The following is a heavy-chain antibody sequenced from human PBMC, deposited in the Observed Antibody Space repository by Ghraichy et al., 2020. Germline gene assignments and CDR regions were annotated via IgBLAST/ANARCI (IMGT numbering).Heavy chain of an antibody. CDR1: EFTFSTYS. J-gene: IGHJ3*02. D-gene: IGHD6-19*01. CDR3: ARGKQWLVQGAFDI. V-gene: IGHV3-48*02. CDR2: ISTTSNSI. Sequence: GESLNISCAASEFTFSTYSMNWARQAPGKGLEWILFISTTSNSIYYADSVKGRFTISRDNAKSSLYLQMNSLRDEDTAVYYCARGKQWLVQGAFDIWGQGTMVTVSS.